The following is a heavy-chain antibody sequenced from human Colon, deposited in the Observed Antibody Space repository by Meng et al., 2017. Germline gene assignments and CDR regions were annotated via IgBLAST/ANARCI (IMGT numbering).Heavy chain of an antibody. D-gene: IGHD6-13*01. CDR2: ISSSSSYI. CDR3: AASDSSSWYYFDC. J-gene: IGHJ4*02. Sequence: GGSLRLSCAASGFTFSSYSMNWVRQAPGKGLEWVSSISSSSSYIYYADSVKGRFTISRDNAKNSLYLQMNSLRAEDTAVYYCAASDSSSWYYFDCWGQGTLVTVSS. V-gene: IGHV3-21*01. CDR1: GFTFSSYS.